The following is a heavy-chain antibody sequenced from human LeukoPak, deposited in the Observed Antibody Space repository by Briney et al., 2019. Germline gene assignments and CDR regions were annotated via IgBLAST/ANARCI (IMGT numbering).Heavy chain of an antibody. Sequence: ASVKVSCKASGYTFTSYGISWVRQAPGQGLEWMGWISAYNGNTNYAQKLQGRVTMTTDTSTSTAYMKLRSLRSDDTAVYYCARDRPSSDGSGSYTYYYYYGMDVWGQGTTVTVSS. CDR2: ISAYNGNT. J-gene: IGHJ6*02. D-gene: IGHD3-10*01. CDR3: ARDRPSSDGSGSYTYYYYYGMDV. V-gene: IGHV1-18*01. CDR1: GYTFTSYG.